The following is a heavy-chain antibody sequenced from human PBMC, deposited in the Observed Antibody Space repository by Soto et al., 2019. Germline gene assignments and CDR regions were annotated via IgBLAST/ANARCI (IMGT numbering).Heavy chain of an antibody. V-gene: IGHV3-48*01. CDR3: ARDERAYGADALDI. J-gene: IGHJ3*02. D-gene: IGHD4-17*01. Sequence: EVQLVESGGGLVQPGGSLRLSCAASGFTFSSYSMTWVRQAPGKGLEWVSYISSSGSTIYYADSVKGRFTISRDNAQNSLFLQMISLRAEDTAVCYCARDERAYGADALDIWGQGTMVTVSS. CDR1: GFTFSSYS. CDR2: ISSSGSTI.